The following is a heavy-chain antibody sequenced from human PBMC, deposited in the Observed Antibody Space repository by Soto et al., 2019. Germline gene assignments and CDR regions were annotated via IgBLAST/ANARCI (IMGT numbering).Heavy chain of an antibody. J-gene: IGHJ2*01. CDR3: AKGVPAALHQWGWYFDL. CDR2: ISYDGSNK. Sequence: QVQLVESGGGVVQPGRSLRLSCAASGFTFSSYGMHWVRQAPGKGLEWVAVISYDGSNKYYADSVKGRFTIYRDNSKNPLYLEINSLRAEDTAVYYCAKGVPAALHQWGWYFDLWCRGTLVAVSS. D-gene: IGHD2-2*02. V-gene: IGHV3-30*18. CDR1: GFTFSSYG.